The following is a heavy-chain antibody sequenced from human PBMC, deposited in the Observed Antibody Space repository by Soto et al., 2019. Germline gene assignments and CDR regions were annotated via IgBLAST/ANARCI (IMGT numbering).Heavy chain of an antibody. CDR1: GYTFTGYY. J-gene: IGHJ6*02. CDR2: INPNSGGT. D-gene: IGHD6-19*01. V-gene: IGHV1-2*02. CDR3: ARDQRVGVAGPCYYYGMDV. Sequence: ASVKVSCKASGYTFTGYYMHWVRQAPGQGLEWMGWINPNSGGTNYAQKFQGRVTMTRDTSISTAYMELSRLRSDDTAVYYCARDQRVGVAGPCYYYGMDVWGQGTTVTVSS.